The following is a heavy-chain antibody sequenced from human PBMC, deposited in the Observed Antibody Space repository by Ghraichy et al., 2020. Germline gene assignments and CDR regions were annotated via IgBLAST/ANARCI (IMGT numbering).Heavy chain of an antibody. CDR1: GFTFTNYW. CDR3: ARKGTSCSSTSCYGLDY. J-gene: IGHJ4*02. CDR2: IKQDGSET. V-gene: IGHV3-7*01. Sequence: GESLNISCAASGFTFTNYWMTWVRQAPGEGLEWVANIKQDGSETYYVDSVKGRFTISRDNAKNSLYLQMNSVRAEDTAVYYCARKGTSCSSTSCYGLDYWGQGTLVTVSS. D-gene: IGHD2-2*01.